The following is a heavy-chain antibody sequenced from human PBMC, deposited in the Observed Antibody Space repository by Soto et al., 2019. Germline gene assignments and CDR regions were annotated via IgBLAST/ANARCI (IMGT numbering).Heavy chain of an antibody. CDR3: ARTHRRYNCNDGFGY. CDR2: ISAYNGNT. CDR1: GYTFPSYG. Sequence: ASVKVSCKASGYTFPSYGISWVRQAPGQGLEWMGWISAYNGNTNDAQKLQGRVTMTTDTSTSTVYMELRSLRSDATALYYCARTHRRYNCNDGFGYWGQGTPVTVSS. V-gene: IGHV1-18*04. J-gene: IGHJ4*02. D-gene: IGHD1-1*01.